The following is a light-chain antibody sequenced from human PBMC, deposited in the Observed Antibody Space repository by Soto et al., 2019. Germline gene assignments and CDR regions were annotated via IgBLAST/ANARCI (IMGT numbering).Light chain of an antibody. CDR2: DVS. J-gene: IGLJ1*01. CDR3: SSYAGSSLV. V-gene: IGLV2-8*01. CDR1: SSDVGGYNY. Sequence: QSALTQPPSASGSPGQSVTISCTGTSSDVGGYNYVSWYQQRPGKAPKLIIYDVSKRPSGVPDRFSGSKSGNTASLTVSGLQAEDEADYYCSSYAGSSLVFGTGTKVTVL.